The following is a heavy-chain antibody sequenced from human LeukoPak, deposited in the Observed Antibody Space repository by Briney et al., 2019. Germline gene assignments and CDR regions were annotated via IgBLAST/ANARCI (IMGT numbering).Heavy chain of an antibody. J-gene: IGHJ4*02. Sequence: GGSLRLSCAASGFTLGSYWMSWVRQAPGKGLEWVANINEDGSEKYDVDSVKGRFTISRDNAKNSLYLQMNSLRAEDTAVYYCARAKVTNDYWGQGTLVTVSS. CDR3: ARAKVTNDY. CDR1: GFTLGSYW. V-gene: IGHV3-7*03. D-gene: IGHD4-17*01. CDR2: INEDGSEK.